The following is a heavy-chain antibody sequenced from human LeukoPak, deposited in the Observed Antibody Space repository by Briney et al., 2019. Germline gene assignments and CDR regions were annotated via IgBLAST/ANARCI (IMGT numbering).Heavy chain of an antibody. D-gene: IGHD3-22*01. V-gene: IGHV3-23*01. CDR3: AKHDGSYYYYGMDV. CDR1: GFTFGSYA. CDR2: VSGNGGTT. Sequence: GGSLRLSCAASGFTFGSYAMSWVRQAPGKGLGWVSGVSGNGGTTYYADSVKGRFTISRDNSKNTVYLQMNSLRAEDTAVYYCAKHDGSYYYYGMDVWGQGTTVTVSS. J-gene: IGHJ6*02.